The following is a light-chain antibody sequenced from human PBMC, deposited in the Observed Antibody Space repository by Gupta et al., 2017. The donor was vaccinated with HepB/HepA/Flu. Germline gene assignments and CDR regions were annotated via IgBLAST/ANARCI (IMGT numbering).Light chain of an antibody. V-gene: IGLV1-44*01. CDR1: RSNIGSNA. CDR3: ATWDDSLNGVV. J-gene: IGLJ3*02. Sequence: QSVRTQPPSASETPGQRVTIPCSGSRSNIGSNAVSWYQHLPGTAPKLLIYNNNQRPSGVPARFSGSKSGTSASLAISGLQSDDETDYYCATWDDSLNGVVFGGGTKVTVL. CDR2: NNN.